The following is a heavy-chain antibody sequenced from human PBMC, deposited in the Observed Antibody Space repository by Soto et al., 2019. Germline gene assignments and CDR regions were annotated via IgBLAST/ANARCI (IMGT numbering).Heavy chain of an antibody. D-gene: IGHD1-20*01. CDR2: IWYDGSNK. CDR1: GFTFSSYG. J-gene: IGHJ3*02. Sequence: GGSLRLSCAASGFTFSSYGMHWVRQAPGKGLEWVAVIWYDGSNKYYADSVKGRFTISRDNSKNTLYLQMNSLRAEDTAVYYCARYHWNPTAPDAFDIWGQGTMVTVSS. CDR3: ARYHWNPTAPDAFDI. V-gene: IGHV3-33*01.